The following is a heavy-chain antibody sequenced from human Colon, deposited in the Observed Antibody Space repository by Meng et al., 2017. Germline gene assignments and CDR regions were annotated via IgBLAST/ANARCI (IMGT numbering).Heavy chain of an antibody. J-gene: IGHJ5*02. D-gene: IGHD4-17*01. V-gene: IGHV4-30-4*01. CDR3: ARDRKHYGERGWFDP. CDR2: IYYSGST. Sequence: QRPKSGPGPVQPSQPLSLTCTVSGGSISSGDYYWSWIRQPPGKGLEWIGYIYYSGSTYSNASLKSRVTISIDRSKNQFSLKLSSVTAADTAVYYCARDRKHYGERGWFDPWGQGTLVTVSS. CDR1: GGSISSGDYY.